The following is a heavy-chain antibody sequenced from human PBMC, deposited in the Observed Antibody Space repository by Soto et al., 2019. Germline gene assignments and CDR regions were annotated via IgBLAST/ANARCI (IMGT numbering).Heavy chain of an antibody. J-gene: IGHJ4*02. D-gene: IGHD5-12*01. Sequence: GGSLRLSCEASGFTSSGYGMHWVRQAPGKGLEWVSFVSYEGINKYYTDSVKGRFTISKDNSKNTLNLQMNSLRAEDTAVYYCAKEERHSGYIIDYWGQGTVVTVSS. CDR3: AKEERHSGYIIDY. V-gene: IGHV3-30*18. CDR2: VSYEGINK. CDR1: GFTSSGYG.